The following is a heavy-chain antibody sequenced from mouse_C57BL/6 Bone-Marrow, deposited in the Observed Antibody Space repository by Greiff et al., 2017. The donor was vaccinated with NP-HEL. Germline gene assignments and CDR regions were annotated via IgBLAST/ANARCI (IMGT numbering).Heavy chain of an antibody. CDR3: TSGDSRAMDY. J-gene: IGHJ4*01. CDR2: IRNKANNHAT. CDR1: GFTFSDAW. V-gene: IGHV6-6*01. Sequence: EVQRVESGGGLVQPGGSMKLSCAASGFTFSDAWMDWVRQSPEKGLEWVAEIRNKANNHATYYAESVKGRFTISRDDSKSSVYLQMNSLRAEDTGIYYCTSGDSRAMDYWGQGTSVTVSS. D-gene: IGHD3-1*01.